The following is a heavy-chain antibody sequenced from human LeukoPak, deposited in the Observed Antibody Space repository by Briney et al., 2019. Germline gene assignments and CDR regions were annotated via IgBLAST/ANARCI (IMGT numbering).Heavy chain of an antibody. J-gene: IGHJ3*02. CDR3: AREGTMVRGLAFDI. CDR2: IYYSGST. V-gene: IGHV4-59*01. D-gene: IGHD3-10*01. Sequence: SETLSLTCTVSGGSISSYYWSWIRQPPGKGLKWIGYIYYSGSTNYNPSLKSRVTISVDTSKNQFPLRLNSVTAADTAVYYCAREGTMVRGLAFDIWGQGTMVTVSS. CDR1: GGSISSYY.